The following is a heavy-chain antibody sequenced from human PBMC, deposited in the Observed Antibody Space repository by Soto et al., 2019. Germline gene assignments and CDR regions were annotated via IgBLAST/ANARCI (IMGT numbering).Heavy chain of an antibody. CDR2: ISTENGDT. D-gene: IGHD3-22*01. J-gene: IGHJ4*02. V-gene: IGHV1-18*04. CDR3: ARDSSSGTFDN. CDR1: GYTFINNA. Sequence: ASVKVSCKASGYTFINNAITWVRQAPGQGLEWMGWISTENGDTNYAQNLQGRVILTRDRSTNTAYMELRSLRPEDTATYYCARDSSSGTFDNWGQGALVTVSS.